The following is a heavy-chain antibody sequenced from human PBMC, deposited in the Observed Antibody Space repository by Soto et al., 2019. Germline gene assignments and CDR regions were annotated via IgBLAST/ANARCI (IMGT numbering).Heavy chain of an antibody. D-gene: IGHD3-10*01. CDR2: ISYDGSNK. J-gene: IGHJ5*02. V-gene: IGHV3-30-3*01. CDR3: ARWGLWFERRNWFDP. CDR1: GFTFSSYA. Sequence: GGSLRLSCAASGFTFSSYAMHWVRQAPGKGLEWVAVISYDGSNKYYADSVKGRFTTSRANSKHTLYLQMNSLRAEDTAVYYCARWGLWFERRNWFDPWGQGTLVTVSS.